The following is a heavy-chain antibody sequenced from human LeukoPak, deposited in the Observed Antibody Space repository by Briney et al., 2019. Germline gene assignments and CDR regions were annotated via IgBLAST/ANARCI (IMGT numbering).Heavy chain of an antibody. CDR3: ARELVGAHYFDY. Sequence: GGSLRLSCAASGFTFSSYWMHWVRQAPGKGLVWVSRINTDGSSTSYADSVKGRFTISRDNAKNTLYLQMNSLRAEDTAVYYCARELVGAHYFDYWGQGTLVTVSS. D-gene: IGHD1-26*01. CDR1: GFTFSSYW. J-gene: IGHJ4*02. CDR2: INTDGSST. V-gene: IGHV3-74*01.